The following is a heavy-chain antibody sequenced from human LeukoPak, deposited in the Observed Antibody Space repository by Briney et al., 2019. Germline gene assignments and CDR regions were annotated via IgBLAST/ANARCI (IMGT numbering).Heavy chain of an antibody. CDR2: INHSGST. CDR1: GGSFSGYY. J-gene: IGHJ6*02. CDR3: ARVLSSGRYYYYYGMDV. D-gene: IGHD6-19*01. Sequence: PSETLSLTCAVYGGSFSGYYWSWIRQPPGKGLEWIGEINHSGSTNYNPSLKSRVTISVDTSKNQFSLKLSSVTAADTAVYYCARVLSSGRYYYYYGMDVWGQGTTVTVSS. V-gene: IGHV4-34*01.